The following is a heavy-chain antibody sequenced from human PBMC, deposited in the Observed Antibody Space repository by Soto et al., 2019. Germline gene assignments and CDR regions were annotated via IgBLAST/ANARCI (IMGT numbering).Heavy chain of an antibody. D-gene: IGHD3-16*02. V-gene: IGHV4-34*01. CDR2: INHSGST. J-gene: IGHJ4*02. Sequence: QVQLQQWGAGLLKPSETLSLTCAVYGGSFSGYYWSWIRQPPGKGLEWIGEINHSGSTNYNPSLKSRVTISVDTSKNQFSLKLSSVTAADTAVYYCARAPYDYVWGSYRSNRAEKTHLDYWGQGTLVTVSS. CDR3: ARAPYDYVWGSYRSNRAEKTHLDY. CDR1: GGSFSGYY.